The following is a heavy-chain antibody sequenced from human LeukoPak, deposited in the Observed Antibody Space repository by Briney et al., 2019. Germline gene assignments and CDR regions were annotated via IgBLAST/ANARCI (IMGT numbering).Heavy chain of an antibody. Sequence: ASVKVSCKASGYTFTDYTIHWVRQAPGQRLEWMGWINAGNGNTKYSQKFQGRVTITRDTSASTAYMELSSLRSEDTAVYYCARESRLWFGELFSITFDYWGQGTLVTVSS. CDR2: INAGNGNT. V-gene: IGHV1-3*01. D-gene: IGHD3-10*01. CDR1: GYTFTDYT. J-gene: IGHJ4*02. CDR3: ARESRLWFGELFSITFDY.